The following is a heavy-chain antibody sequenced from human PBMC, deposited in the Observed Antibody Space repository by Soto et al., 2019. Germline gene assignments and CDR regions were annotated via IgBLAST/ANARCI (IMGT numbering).Heavy chain of an antibody. Sequence: ASVNVSCKASGYIFTGYHIHWVRQAPGRGLEWMGWINPNSGDTEYAQNFQGRVTMTRDTSFNLVYMEMSGLMSDDTAVYYCARDARGTRGFDEMDIWGQGTTVTVSS. CDR3: ARDARGTRGFDEMDI. CDR1: GYIFTGYH. CDR2: INPNSGDT. D-gene: IGHD3-9*01. V-gene: IGHV1-2*02. J-gene: IGHJ6*02.